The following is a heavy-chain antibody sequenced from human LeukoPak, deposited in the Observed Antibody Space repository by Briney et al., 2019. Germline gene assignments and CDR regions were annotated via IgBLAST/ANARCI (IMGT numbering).Heavy chain of an antibody. CDR1: GYTFTSYG. D-gene: IGHD2-2*01. Sequence: ASVKVSCKASGYTFTSYGISWVRQAPGQGLEWMGWISAYNGNTNYAQKLQGRVTMTTDTSTSTAYMELSSLRSEDTAVYYCARGPPDCSSTSCYTFDYWGQGTLVTVSS. CDR3: ARGPPDCSSTSCYTFDY. V-gene: IGHV1-18*01. J-gene: IGHJ4*02. CDR2: ISAYNGNT.